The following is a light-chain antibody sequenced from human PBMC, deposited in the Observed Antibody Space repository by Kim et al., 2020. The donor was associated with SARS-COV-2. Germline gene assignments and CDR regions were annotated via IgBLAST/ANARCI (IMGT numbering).Light chain of an antibody. CDR2: SDD. V-gene: IGLV1-44*01. J-gene: IGLJ3*02. CDR1: NATMRSYT. CDR3: AGWDASQNHWV. Sequence: GQRGTISWTGNNATMRSYTVVSYQQVPATAPNPLVYSDDNRPSASPHGCSGSRSAATASLAIGGPQPEDEADYYCAGWDASQNHWVFGGGTKLTVL.